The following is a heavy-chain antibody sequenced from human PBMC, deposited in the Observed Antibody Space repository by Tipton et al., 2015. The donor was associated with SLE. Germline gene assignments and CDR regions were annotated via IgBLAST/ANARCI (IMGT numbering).Heavy chain of an antibody. J-gene: IGHJ5*02. D-gene: IGHD3-10*01. CDR3: ARAAYYYGSGSYYNVGWFDP. CDR1: GGSINEYY. V-gene: IGHV4-59*01. CDR2: IYHNESP. Sequence: TLSLTCTVSGGSINEYYWSWIRQAPGKGLEWIGYIYHNESPTYNPSLRRRVTMSIATSQNQFSLKLTSVTAADTAVYYCARAAYYYGSGSYYNVGWFDPWGQGTLVTVSS.